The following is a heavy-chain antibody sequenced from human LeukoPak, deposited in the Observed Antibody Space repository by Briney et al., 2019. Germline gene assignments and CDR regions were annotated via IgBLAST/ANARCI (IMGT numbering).Heavy chain of an antibody. CDR3: ARESGVVPAEMSPLDY. D-gene: IGHD2-2*01. V-gene: IGHV3-33*01. CDR2: IWYDGSNK. J-gene: IGHJ4*02. CDR1: GFTFSSYG. Sequence: GGSLRLSCAASGFTFSSYGMHWVRQAPGKGLEWVAVIWYDGSNKYYVDSVKGRFAISRDNSKNTLYLQMNSLRAEDTAVYYCARESGVVPAEMSPLDYWGQGTLVTVSS.